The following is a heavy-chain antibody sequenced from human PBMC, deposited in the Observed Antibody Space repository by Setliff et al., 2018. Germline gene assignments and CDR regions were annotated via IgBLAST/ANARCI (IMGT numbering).Heavy chain of an antibody. CDR2: IGHTGSI. CDR1: GYSISSGYI. V-gene: IGHV4-38-2*02. CDR3: ARDPGHGGDSDY. Sequence: TLSLTCTVSGYSISSGYIWGWIRQPPGKGLEWVGNIGHTGSINYNPSLKSRLTISRDTSKNQVSLKLNSVTATDTAVYYCARDPGHGGDSDYWGQGILVTV. D-gene: IGHD2-21*02. J-gene: IGHJ4*02.